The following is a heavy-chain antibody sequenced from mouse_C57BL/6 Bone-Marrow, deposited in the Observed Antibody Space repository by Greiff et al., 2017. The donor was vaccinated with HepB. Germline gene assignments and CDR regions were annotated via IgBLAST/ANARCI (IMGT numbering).Heavy chain of an antibody. CDR3: ARNSNFPMDY. D-gene: IGHD2-5*01. CDR2: ISSGSSTI. V-gene: IGHV5-17*01. J-gene: IGHJ4*01. Sequence: EVKLVESGGGLVKPGGSLKLSCAASGFTFSDYGMHWVRQAPEKGLEWVAYISSGSSTIYYADTVKGRHTISRDNATNTLFLQMTSLRTEDTAMYYCARNSNFPMDYWGQGTSVTVSS. CDR1: GFTFSDYG.